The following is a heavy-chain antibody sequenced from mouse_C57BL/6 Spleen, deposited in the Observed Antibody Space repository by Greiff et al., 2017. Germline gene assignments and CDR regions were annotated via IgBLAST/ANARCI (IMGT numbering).Heavy chain of an antibody. D-gene: IGHD1-1*01. CDR1: GFSLTSYG. J-gene: IGHJ4*01. V-gene: IGHV2-2*01. CDR3: ARNPNGHYYAMDY. Sequence: VKLMESGPGLVQPSQSLSITCTVSGFSLTSYGVHWVRQSPGKGLEWLGVIWSGGSTDYNAAFISRLSISKDNSKSQVFFKMNSLQADDTAIYYCARNPNGHYYAMDYWGQGTSVTVSS. CDR2: IWSGGST.